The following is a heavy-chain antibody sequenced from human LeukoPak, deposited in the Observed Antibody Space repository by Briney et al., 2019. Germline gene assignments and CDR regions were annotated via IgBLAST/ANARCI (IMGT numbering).Heavy chain of an antibody. D-gene: IGHD3-22*01. CDR3: GSNYYDSSGYYPHFDY. J-gene: IGHJ4*02. Sequence: ASVRVSCKASGGTFSSYAISWVRQAPGQGREWVGGIIPLFGTANYAQKFQGRVTITTDESTSTAYMEMSSLRYEDTAVYYCGSNYYDSSGYYPHFDYWGQGTLVTVSS. V-gene: IGHV1-69*05. CDR2: IIPLFGTA. CDR1: GGTFSSYA.